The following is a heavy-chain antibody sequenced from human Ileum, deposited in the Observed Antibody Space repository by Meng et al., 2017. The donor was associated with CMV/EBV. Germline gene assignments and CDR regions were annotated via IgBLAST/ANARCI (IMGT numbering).Heavy chain of an antibody. CDR2: LRTSGTT. V-gene: IGHV4-4*07. J-gene: IGHJ4*02. CDR1: GDSISGYH. CDR3: GRAGARGVPVDM. D-gene: IGHD3-10*01. Sequence: QMPLQGSVQGLVNLSETLSLTCIVSGDSISGYHWTWTRKPAGKGLEWIGRLRTSGTTDHNPSLKSRVTLSIDTSKNQFSLKLNSVTAADTAVYYCGRAGARGVPVDMWGQGTLVTVSS.